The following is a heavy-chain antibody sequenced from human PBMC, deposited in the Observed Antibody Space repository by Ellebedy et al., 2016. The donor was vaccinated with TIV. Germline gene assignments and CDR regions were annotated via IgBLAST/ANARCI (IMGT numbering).Heavy chain of an antibody. Sequence: GESLKISCAASGFTFSSYGMHWVRQAPGKGLEWVAFIRYDGSKKYYADSVKGRFTISRDNAKDSLYLQMDSLRAEDTAVYYCARCGWSKGWFDPWGQGTLVTVSS. CDR3: ARCGWSKGWFDP. J-gene: IGHJ5*02. CDR1: GFTFSSYG. D-gene: IGHD5-24*01. CDR2: IRYDGSKK. V-gene: IGHV3-30*02.